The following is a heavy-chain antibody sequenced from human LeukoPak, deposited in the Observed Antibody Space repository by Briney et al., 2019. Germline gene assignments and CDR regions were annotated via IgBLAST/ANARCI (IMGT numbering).Heavy chain of an antibody. CDR3: ARAGYYDYVWGSYRPYYFDY. J-gene: IGHJ4*02. D-gene: IGHD3-16*02. CDR2: INHSGST. Sequence: KTSETLSLTCAVYGGSFSGYYWSWIRQPPGKGLEWIGEINHSGSTNYNPSLKSRVTISVDTSKNQFSLKLSSVTAADTAVYYCARAGYYDYVWGSYRPYYFDYWGQGTLVTVSS. V-gene: IGHV4-34*01. CDR1: GGSFSGYY.